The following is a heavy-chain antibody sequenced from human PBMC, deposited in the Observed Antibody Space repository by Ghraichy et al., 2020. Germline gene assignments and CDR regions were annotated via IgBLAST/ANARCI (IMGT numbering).Heavy chain of an antibody. Sequence: ASVKVACKASGYTFTGYYMHWVRQAPGQGLEWMGWINPNSGGTNYAQKFQGRVTMTRDTSISTAYMELSRLRSDDTAVYYCARDEEMATILFDYWGQGTLVTVSS. CDR1: GYTFTGYY. J-gene: IGHJ4*02. CDR2: INPNSGGT. V-gene: IGHV1-2*02. CDR3: ARDEEMATILFDY. D-gene: IGHD5-24*01.